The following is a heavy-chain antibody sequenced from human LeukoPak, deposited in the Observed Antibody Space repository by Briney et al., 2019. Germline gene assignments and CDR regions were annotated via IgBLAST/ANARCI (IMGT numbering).Heavy chain of an antibody. Sequence: GGSLRLSCAASRFTFSSYAMSWVRQAPGKGLEWVSTISGRGDSTYYADSVKGRFTISRDNSRNTLYLQMNTLRAEDTAVYYCAKATYSSSWNLYFDCWGQGTLVTVSS. V-gene: IGHV3-23*01. D-gene: IGHD6-13*01. CDR2: ISGRGDST. CDR3: AKATYSSSWNLYFDC. J-gene: IGHJ4*02. CDR1: RFTFSSYA.